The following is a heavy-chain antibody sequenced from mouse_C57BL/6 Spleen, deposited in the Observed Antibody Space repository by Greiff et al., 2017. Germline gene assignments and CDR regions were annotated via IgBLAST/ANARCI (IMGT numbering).Heavy chain of an antibody. Sequence: EVKLMESGGGLVQPGGSMKLSCVASGFTFSNYWMNWVRQSPEKGLEWVAQIRLKSDNYATHYAESVNGRFTISRDDSKSRVYLQMNNLRAEDTGIYYCTDYDGYYHYAMDYWGQGTSVTVSS. D-gene: IGHD2-3*01. CDR3: TDYDGYYHYAMDY. V-gene: IGHV6-3*01. J-gene: IGHJ4*01. CDR1: GFTFSNYW. CDR2: IRLKSDNYAT.